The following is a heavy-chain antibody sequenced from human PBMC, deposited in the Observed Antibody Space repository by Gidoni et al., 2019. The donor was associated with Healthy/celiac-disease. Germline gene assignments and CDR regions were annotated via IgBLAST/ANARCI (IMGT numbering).Heavy chain of an antibody. Sequence: EVQLVESGGGLVKPGGSLRLSCAASGFTFSNAWMSWVRTDPGKGLEWVGRMKSKTDGGTTDYAAPVKGRFTISRDDSKNTLYLQMNSLKTEDTAVYYCTTVLMYSSGWYQTILSYYYYGMDVWGQGTTVTVSS. D-gene: IGHD6-19*01. V-gene: IGHV3-15*01. CDR1: GFTFSNAW. CDR2: MKSKTDGGTT. CDR3: TTVLMYSSGWYQTILSYYYYGMDV. J-gene: IGHJ6*02.